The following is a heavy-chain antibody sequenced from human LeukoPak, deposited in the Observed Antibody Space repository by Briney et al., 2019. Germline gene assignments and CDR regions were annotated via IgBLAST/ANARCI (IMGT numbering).Heavy chain of an antibody. V-gene: IGHV3-21*01. CDR1: GFTFSSYS. Sequence: GGSLRLSCAASGFTFSSYSMNWVRQAPGKGLEWVSSISSSSSYIYYADSVKGRFTISRDNAKNSLYLQMNSLRAEDTAVYYCARDLGSGAARPRWFDPWGQGTLVTVSS. J-gene: IGHJ5*02. CDR2: ISSSSSYI. D-gene: IGHD6-6*01. CDR3: ARDLGSGAARPRWFDP.